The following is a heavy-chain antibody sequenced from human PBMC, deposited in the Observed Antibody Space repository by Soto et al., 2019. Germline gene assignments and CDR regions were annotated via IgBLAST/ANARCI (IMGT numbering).Heavy chain of an antibody. Sequence: EVQLLDSGGGSVQPGGSLRLSCAASGFTFKTYTMNWVRQAPGKGLEWVSAIIGSGVDTYYADSVKGRFTISRDNSKNTLYLQMTSLRAEDTAVYYGAKGSSGHYESFDYWGQGSLVTVSS. CDR2: IIGSGVDT. CDR1: GFTFKTYT. J-gene: IGHJ4*02. V-gene: IGHV3-23*01. D-gene: IGHD3-22*01. CDR3: AKGSSGHYESFDY.